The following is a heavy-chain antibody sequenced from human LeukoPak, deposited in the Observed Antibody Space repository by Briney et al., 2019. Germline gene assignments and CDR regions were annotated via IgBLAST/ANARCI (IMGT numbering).Heavy chain of an antibody. D-gene: IGHD4-23*01. CDR2: IYYSGST. V-gene: IGHV4-39*01. J-gene: IGHJ4*02. Sequence: SETLSLTCGVYGGSYSDYYWGWIRQPPGKGLEWIGSIYYSGSTYYNPSLKSRVTISVDTSKNQFSLKLSSVTAADTAVYYCARRVVIREFDYWGQGTLVTVSS. CDR3: ARRVVIREFDY. CDR1: GGSYSDYY.